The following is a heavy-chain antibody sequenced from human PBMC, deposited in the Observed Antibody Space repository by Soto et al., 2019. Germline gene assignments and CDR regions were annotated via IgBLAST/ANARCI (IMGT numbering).Heavy chain of an antibody. CDR1: GFIINRDA. CDR3: AKDKPGTTSFDY. J-gene: IGHJ4*02. Sequence: PRLSCAASGFIINRDALSWVRQAPGKGLEWVAAINDRGDTTHYADSVKGRFTISRDTSKNTLYLQMNTLRAEDTAVYYCAKDKPGTTSFDYWGRGTLVTVSS. D-gene: IGHD1-1*01. CDR2: INDRGDTT. V-gene: IGHV3-23*01.